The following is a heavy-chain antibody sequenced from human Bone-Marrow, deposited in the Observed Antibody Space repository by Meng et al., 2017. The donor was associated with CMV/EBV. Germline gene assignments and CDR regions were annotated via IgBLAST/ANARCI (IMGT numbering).Heavy chain of an antibody. D-gene: IGHD3-3*01. CDR3: ARKMRQFWSGGGGMDV. CDR1: GFTFSSYW. CDR2: INSDGSST. Sequence: GESLKISRAASGFTFSSYWMHWVRQAPGKGLVWVSRINSDGSSTSYADSVKGRFTISRDNAKNTLYLQMNSLRAEDTAVYYCARKMRQFWSGGGGMDVWGQGTTVTVSS. J-gene: IGHJ6*02. V-gene: IGHV3-74*01.